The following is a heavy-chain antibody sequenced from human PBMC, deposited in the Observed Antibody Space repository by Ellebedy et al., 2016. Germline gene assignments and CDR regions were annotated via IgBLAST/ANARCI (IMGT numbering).Heavy chain of an antibody. CDR2: IYYSGST. V-gene: IGHV4-59*01. CDR3: ARVGETNNWFNP. Sequence: SETLSLXXTVSGGSISSYYWSWIRQPPGKGLEWIGYIYYSGSTNYNPSLKSRVTISVDTSKNQFSLKLSSVTAADTAVYYCARVGETNNWFNPWGQGTLVTVSS. CDR1: GGSISSYY. D-gene: IGHD3-10*01. J-gene: IGHJ5*02.